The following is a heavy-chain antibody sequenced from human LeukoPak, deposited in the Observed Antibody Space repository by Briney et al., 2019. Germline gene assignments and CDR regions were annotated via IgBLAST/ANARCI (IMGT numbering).Heavy chain of an antibody. D-gene: IGHD5-18*01. CDR3: ARAERASATWIQLWWGGFDY. J-gene: IGHJ4*02. V-gene: IGHV1-2*02. CDR1: GYTFTDYY. CDR2: INPNSGGT. Sequence: ASVKVSCKASGYTFTDYYMLHWVRQAPGQGLEWMGWINPNSGGTNYPQKFQGRVTMTRDTSISTAYMELSRLTSDDTAVYYCARAERASATWIQLWWGGFDYWGQGTLVTVSS.